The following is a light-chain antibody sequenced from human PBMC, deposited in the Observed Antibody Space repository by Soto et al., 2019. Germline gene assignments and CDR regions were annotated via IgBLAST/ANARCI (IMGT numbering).Light chain of an antibody. CDR3: QEYDGAPPIT. CDR2: DAS. CDR1: QSVRSER. Sequence: IMLTQSPDTLSLPPGERATLSCRPSQSVRSERLAWYQQKRGQAPTLLIFDASSRASGTPERFSGSGSGTDFTLTISRLEPEDFAVYYCQEYDGAPPITFGLGTRLEIK. J-gene: IGKJ5*01. V-gene: IGKV3-20*01.